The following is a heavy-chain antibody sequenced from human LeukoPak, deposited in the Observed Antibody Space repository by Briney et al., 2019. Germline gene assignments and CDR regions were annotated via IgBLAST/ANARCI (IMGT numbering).Heavy chain of an antibody. D-gene: IGHD2-2*01. CDR3: AKEYCSSTSCSFDY. CDR2: ISGSGGST. Sequence: SGGSLRLSCAASGFTFSNYAMNWVRQAPGKGLEWVSAISGSGGSTYYADSVKGRFTISRDNSKNTLYLQMNSLRAEDTAVYYCAKEYCSSTSCSFDYWGQGTLVTVSS. J-gene: IGHJ4*02. V-gene: IGHV3-23*01. CDR1: GFTFSNYA.